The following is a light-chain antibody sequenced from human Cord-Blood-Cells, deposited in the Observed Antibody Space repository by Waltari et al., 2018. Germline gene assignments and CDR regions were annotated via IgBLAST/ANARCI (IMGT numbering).Light chain of an antibody. Sequence: SYELTQPPSVSVSPGQTARITCSGDALPKQYAYWYQQKPGQAPVLGIYKDSERPSGIPERFSGASSGTTVTLTISGVQAEDEADYYCQSADSSGTYPVFGTGTKVTVL. V-gene: IGLV3-25*02. J-gene: IGLJ1*01. CDR1: ALPKQY. CDR3: QSADSSGTYPV. CDR2: KDS.